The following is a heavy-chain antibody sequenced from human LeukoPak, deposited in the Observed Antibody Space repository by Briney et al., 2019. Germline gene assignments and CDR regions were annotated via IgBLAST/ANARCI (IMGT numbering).Heavy chain of an antibody. D-gene: IGHD5-18*01. Sequence: GESLKISCAASGFSFDDYAMHWVRQAPGKGLEWVSLISGDSHSTFYADSVKGRFTISRDNSKNSLYLQMNSLRNDDTALYYCARDTEGYIYGYYYYGMDVWGQGTTVTVSS. V-gene: IGHV3-43*02. CDR2: ISGDSHST. CDR3: ARDTEGYIYGYYYYGMDV. J-gene: IGHJ6*02. CDR1: GFSFDDYA.